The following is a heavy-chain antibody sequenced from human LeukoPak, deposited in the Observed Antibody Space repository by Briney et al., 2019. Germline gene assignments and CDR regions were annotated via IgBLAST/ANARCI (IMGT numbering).Heavy chain of an antibody. V-gene: IGHV3-48*01. CDR2: IDGRSGAI. J-gene: IGHJ6*02. D-gene: IGHD6-19*01. Sequence: PGRSLRLSCAASGFAFSSYAIHWVRQAPGKGLECISFIDGRSGAISSADSVKGRFTISTDSAKNSLSLQMNSLRAEDTGVYFCAKSRSSGMQWGDGGYSYYYVIDVWGQGTSVTVSS. CDR1: GFAFSSYA. CDR3: AKSRSSGMQWGDGGYSYYYVIDV.